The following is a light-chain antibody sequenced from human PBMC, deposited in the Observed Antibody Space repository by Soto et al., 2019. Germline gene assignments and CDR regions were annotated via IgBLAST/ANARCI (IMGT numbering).Light chain of an antibody. CDR3: QQANSFPWT. J-gene: IGKJ1*01. V-gene: IGKV1-12*01. CDR2: AAS. Sequence: DIQMTQSPSSVSASVGDRVTMTCRASQGINSWLAWYQQKPGKAPKLLIYAASNLQSGVPSRFSGSGSGTDFTLTISSLQPEDFATVYCQQANSFPWTFGQGTKVEIK. CDR1: QGINSW.